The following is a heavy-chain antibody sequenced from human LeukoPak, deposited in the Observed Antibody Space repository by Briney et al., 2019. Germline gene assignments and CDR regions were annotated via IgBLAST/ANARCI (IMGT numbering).Heavy chain of an antibody. CDR2: IIPIFGTA. Sequence: SVKVSCKASGGTFSSYAISWVRQAPGQGLEWMGGIIPIFGTANYAQKFQGRVTITADESTSTAYMELSSLRSEDTAVYYCARDEGTTGTKKSHFFDYWGQGTLVTVSS. V-gene: IGHV1-69*13. J-gene: IGHJ4*02. D-gene: IGHD1-1*01. CDR1: GGTFSSYA. CDR3: ARDEGTTGTKKSHFFDY.